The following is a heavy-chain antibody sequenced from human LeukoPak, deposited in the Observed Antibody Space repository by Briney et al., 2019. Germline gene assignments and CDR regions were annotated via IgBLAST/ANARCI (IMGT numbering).Heavy chain of an antibody. D-gene: IGHD3-9*01. V-gene: IGHV4-61*02. Sequence: PSETLSLTCTVSGGSISSGSYYWSWIRQPAGKGLEWIGRIYTSGSTDYNPSLKSRVTISVDTSKNQFSLKLSSVTAADTAVYYCARHSGAYYDILTGYLNDAFDIWGQGTMVTVSS. CDR3: ARHSGAYYDILTGYLNDAFDI. CDR2: IYTSGST. CDR1: GGSISSGSYY. J-gene: IGHJ3*02.